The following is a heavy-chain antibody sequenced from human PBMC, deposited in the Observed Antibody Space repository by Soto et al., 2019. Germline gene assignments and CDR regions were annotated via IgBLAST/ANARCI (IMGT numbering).Heavy chain of an antibody. Sequence: QVQLVQSGVEVKMPGASVKLACKASGYTFTNYGLTWVRQVPGQGLEWIGWVSGYNRNTNYAQKFEDRVIMTTDTSTSTAFMELRSLRPDDSGIYYCARERQWEHFIYWGQGTLLTV. D-gene: IGHD1-26*01. CDR1: GYTFTNYG. CDR2: VSGYNRNT. J-gene: IGHJ4*02. CDR3: ARERQWEHFIY. V-gene: IGHV1-18*01.